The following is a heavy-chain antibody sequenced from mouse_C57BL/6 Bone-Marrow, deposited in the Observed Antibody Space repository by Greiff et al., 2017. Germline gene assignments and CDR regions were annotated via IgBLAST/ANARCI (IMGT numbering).Heavy chain of an antibody. V-gene: IGHV7-3*01. CDR2: IRNKANGYTT. CDR3: ARYPKDYVYDFDY. D-gene: IGHD2-4*01. Sequence: EVQLVESGGGLVQPGGSLSLSCAASGFTFTDYYMSWVRQPPGKALEWLGFIRNKANGYTTEYSASVKGRFTISRDNSQSILSLQMNALGAEDSATYYGARYPKDYVYDFDYWGQGTTLTVSS. CDR1: GFTFTDYY. J-gene: IGHJ2*01.